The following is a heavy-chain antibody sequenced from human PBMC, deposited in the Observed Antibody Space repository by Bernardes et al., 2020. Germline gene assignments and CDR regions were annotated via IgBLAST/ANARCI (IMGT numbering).Heavy chain of an antibody. J-gene: IGHJ4*02. CDR1: GFSFEDYG. D-gene: IGHD4-17*01. CDR2: INWNGGST. V-gene: IGHV3-20*01. Sequence: GWSLRLSCGASGFSFEDYGMSWVRQAPGKGLEWVSGINWNGGSTGYADSVKGRFTISRDNAKNSLYLQMNSLRVEDTAFYHCARGMDYGDVWGQGTLVTVSS. CDR3: ARGMDYGDV.